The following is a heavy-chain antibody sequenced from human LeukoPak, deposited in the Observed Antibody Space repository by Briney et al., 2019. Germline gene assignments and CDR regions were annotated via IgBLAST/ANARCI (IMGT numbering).Heavy chain of an antibody. CDR2: FDPEGGET. J-gene: IGHJ3*02. CDR1: GHTLTELS. D-gene: IGHD6-13*01. V-gene: IGHV1-24*01. Sequence: ASVKVSCKVSGHTLTELSMHWVRQAPGKGLEWMGGFDPEGGETIYAQKFQGRVTMTEDTSTDTAYMELSSLRSEDTAVYYCATDPQQLARGDAFDIWGQGTMVTVSS. CDR3: ATDPQQLARGDAFDI.